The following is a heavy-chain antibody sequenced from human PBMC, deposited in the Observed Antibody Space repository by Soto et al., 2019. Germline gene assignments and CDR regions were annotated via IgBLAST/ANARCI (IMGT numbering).Heavy chain of an antibody. Sequence: ASVKVACKASGYIFTSYYIHWVRQEPGQGLEWMGWINPFDGSRMFAQSFQGRVTMTRDTSTSTVYMEVSSLRSEDTAVYYCSRVDPGETSPFDHWGQGTLVTVSS. CDR2: INPFDGSR. CDR3: SRVDPGETSPFDH. V-gene: IGHV1-46*03. D-gene: IGHD3-10*01. CDR1: GYIFTSYY. J-gene: IGHJ4*02.